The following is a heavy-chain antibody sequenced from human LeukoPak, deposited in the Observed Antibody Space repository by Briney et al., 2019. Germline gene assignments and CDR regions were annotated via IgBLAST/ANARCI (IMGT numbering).Heavy chain of an antibody. CDR1: GGSISSGGYY. Sequence: TLSLTCTVSGGSISSGGYYWSWIRQPPGKGLEWIGYIYHSGSTYYNPSLKSRVTISVDTSKNQFSLKLSSVTAADTAVYYCARESRSYYDSSGYYSHDNWFDPWGQGTLVTVSS. D-gene: IGHD3-22*01. J-gene: IGHJ5*02. CDR2: IYHSGST. CDR3: ARESRSYYDSSGYYSHDNWFDP. V-gene: IGHV4-30-2*05.